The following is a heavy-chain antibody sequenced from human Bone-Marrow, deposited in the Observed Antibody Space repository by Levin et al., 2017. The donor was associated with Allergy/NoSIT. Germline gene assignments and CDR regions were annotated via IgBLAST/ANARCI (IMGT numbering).Heavy chain of an antibody. CDR2: ISGSGGST. V-gene: IGHV3-23*01. CDR3: AKGLSRITMIVVGD. CDR1: GFTFSSYA. Sequence: GESLKISCAASGFTFSSYAMSWVRQAPGKGLEWVSAISGSGGSTYYADSVKGRFTISRDNSKNTLYLQMNSLRAEDTAVYYCAKGLSRITMIVVGDWGQGTLVTVSS. D-gene: IGHD3-22*01. J-gene: IGHJ4*02.